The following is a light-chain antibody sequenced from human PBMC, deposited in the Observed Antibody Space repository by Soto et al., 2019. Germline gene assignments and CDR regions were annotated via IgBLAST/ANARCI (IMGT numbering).Light chain of an antibody. CDR1: SSNIGNNY. CDR2: DNN. Sequence: QSVLTQPPSVSAAPGQKVTISCSGSSSNIGNNYVSWYQQLPGTAPKLLIYDNNKRPSGIPDRFSGSKSGTSATLGITGLQAGDEADYYCGTWDSRLSRVVFGGGTKLTVL. V-gene: IGLV1-51*01. CDR3: GTWDSRLSRVV. J-gene: IGLJ2*01.